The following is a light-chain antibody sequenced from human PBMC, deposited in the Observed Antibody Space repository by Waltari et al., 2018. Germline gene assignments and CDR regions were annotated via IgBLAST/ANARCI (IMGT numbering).Light chain of an antibody. CDR3: CSYAGIWV. CDR2: DVT. CDR1: ATDVGESNS. Sequence: QSALPRTRSQAGSHGQAVTTSFTGSATDVGESNSVSWYQQHPGNAPKLVIFDVTKRPSGVPDRFSGSKSGTSASLTVSGLQAEDEADYYCCSYAGIWVFGGGTKLTVL. J-gene: IGLJ3*02. V-gene: IGLV2-11*01.